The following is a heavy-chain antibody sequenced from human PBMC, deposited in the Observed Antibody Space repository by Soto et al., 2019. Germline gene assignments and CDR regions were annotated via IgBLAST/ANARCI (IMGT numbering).Heavy chain of an antibody. CDR3: ARAVGLVRGVILYPLEHP. D-gene: IGHD3-10*01. J-gene: IGHJ5*02. CDR2: MNPNSGNT. V-gene: IGHV1-8*01. CDR1: GYTFTSYD. Sequence: ASVKVSCKASGYTFTSYDINWVRQATGQGLEWMGWMNPNSGNTGYAQKFQGRVTMTRNTSISTAYMELSSLRSEDTAVYYCARAVGLVRGVILYPLEHPWGQGTLVTVSS.